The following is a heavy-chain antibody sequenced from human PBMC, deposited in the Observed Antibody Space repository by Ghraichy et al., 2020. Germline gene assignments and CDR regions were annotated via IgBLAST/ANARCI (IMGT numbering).Heavy chain of an antibody. V-gene: IGHV5-51*01. CDR2: IYPGDSDT. J-gene: IGHJ5*02. Sequence: GGSLRLSCKGSGYSFTSYWIGWVRQMPGKGLEWMGIIYPGDSDTRYSPSFQGQVTISADKSISTAYLQWSSLKASDTAMYYCASYSAAGWFDPWGQGTLVTVSS. D-gene: IGHD6-13*01. CDR3: ASYSAAGWFDP. CDR1: GYSFTSYW.